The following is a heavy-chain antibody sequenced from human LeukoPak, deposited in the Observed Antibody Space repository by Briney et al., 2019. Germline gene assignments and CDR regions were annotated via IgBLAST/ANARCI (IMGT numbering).Heavy chain of an antibody. CDR1: GGSISSGGYY. D-gene: IGHD2-21*02. J-gene: IGHJ4*02. CDR3: ARVGFYCGGDCYFEGIDY. Sequence: SETLSLTCTVSGGSISSGGYYWSWIRQHPGKGLEWIGYIYYSGSTYYSPSLKSRITISVDTSKNQFSLKLSSVTAADTAVYYCARVGFYCGGDCYFEGIDYWGQGTLVTVSS. V-gene: IGHV4-31*03. CDR2: IYYSGST.